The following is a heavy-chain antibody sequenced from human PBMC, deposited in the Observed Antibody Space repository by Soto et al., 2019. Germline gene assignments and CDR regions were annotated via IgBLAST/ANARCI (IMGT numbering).Heavy chain of an antibody. CDR2: INHSGST. CDR3: ARHRYSSGWYEDNWFDP. J-gene: IGHJ5*02. V-gene: IGHV4-34*01. Sequence: SETLSLTCAVYGGSFSGYHWSWVRQPPGKGLEWIGEINHSGSTNSNPSLKSRVTISVDTSKNYFSLKLSSLTAADTVVYYCARHRYSSGWYEDNWFDPWGQGTLVTVSS. D-gene: IGHD6-19*01. CDR1: GGSFSGYH.